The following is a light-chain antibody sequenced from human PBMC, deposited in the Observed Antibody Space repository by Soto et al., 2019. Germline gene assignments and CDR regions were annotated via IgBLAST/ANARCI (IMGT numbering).Light chain of an antibody. J-gene: IGKJ2*01. CDR1: HDITNY. CDR3: QQYNSYPKT. Sequence: DIQMTQSPSSLSASVGDRVTITCQASHDITNYLNWYQHKPGKAPKLLIYGASNLETGVPSRFSGSGSGTDFTFTISSLQPEDIGTYYCQQYNSYPKTFGEGTKLDI. V-gene: IGKV1-33*01. CDR2: GAS.